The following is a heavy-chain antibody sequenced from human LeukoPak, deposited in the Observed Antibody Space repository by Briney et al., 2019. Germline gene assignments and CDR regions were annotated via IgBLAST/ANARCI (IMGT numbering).Heavy chain of an antibody. CDR2: IRSKANSYAT. CDR3: TNGRSSEPYSSSTSY. Sequence: GGPLRLSCAASGFTFSGSAMHWVRQASGKGLEWVGRIRSKANSYATAYAASVKGGFTISRDDSKNTAYLQMNSLKIEDTAVYYCTNGRSSEPYSSSTSYWGQGTLVTVSS. V-gene: IGHV3-73*01. D-gene: IGHD6-13*01. J-gene: IGHJ4*02. CDR1: GFTFSGSA.